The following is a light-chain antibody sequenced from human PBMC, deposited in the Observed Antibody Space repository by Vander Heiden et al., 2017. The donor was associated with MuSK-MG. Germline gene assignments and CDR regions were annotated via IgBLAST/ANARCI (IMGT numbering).Light chain of an antibody. V-gene: IGLV1-40*01. CDR2: GNS. J-gene: IGLJ3*02. CDR1: SSNIGAGYD. CDR3: QSYDSSLTVWV. Sequence: QSVLTQPPSVSGAPGQRVTISCTGSSSNIGAGYDVHWYQQLPGTAPKLHIYGNSNRPSGVPDRFSGSKPGTSASLAITGLQAEDDADYYCQSYDSSLTVWVFGGGTKLTVL.